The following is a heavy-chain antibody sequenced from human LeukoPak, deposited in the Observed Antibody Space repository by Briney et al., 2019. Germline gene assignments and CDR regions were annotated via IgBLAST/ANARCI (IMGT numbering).Heavy chain of an antibody. CDR3: ARDSVTPSFFDS. Sequence: GASVKVSCTASGYTFTSYAMNWVRQAPGQGLEWMGWISAYNGNTNYAQKLQGRVTMTTDTSTSTAYMELRSLRSDDTAVYYCARDSVTPSFFDSWGQGTLVTVSS. J-gene: IGHJ4*02. CDR1: GYTFTSYA. CDR2: ISAYNGNT. V-gene: IGHV1-18*01. D-gene: IGHD4-11*01.